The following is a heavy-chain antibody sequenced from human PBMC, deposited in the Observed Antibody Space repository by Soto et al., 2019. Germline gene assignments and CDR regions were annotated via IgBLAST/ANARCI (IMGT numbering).Heavy chain of an antibody. Sequence: SETLSLTCAVYGGSFSGYYWSWIRQPPGKGLEWIGEINHSGSTNYNPSLKSRVTISVDTSKNQFSLKLSSVTAADTAVYYCARGGPRGYSYGQGDYYYYGMDVWGHGTTVTVSS. CDR3: ARGGPRGYSYGQGDYYYYGMDV. D-gene: IGHD5-18*01. V-gene: IGHV4-34*01. CDR1: GGSFSGYY. J-gene: IGHJ6*02. CDR2: INHSGST.